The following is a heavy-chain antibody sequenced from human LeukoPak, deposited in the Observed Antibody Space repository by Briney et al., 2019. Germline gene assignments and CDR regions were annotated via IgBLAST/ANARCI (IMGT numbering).Heavy chain of an antibody. Sequence: GGSLRLSCAASGFTFSSYEMNWVRQAPGKGLEGVSYISGSGSTIYYADSVKGRFTISRDNAKNSLYLQMNTLRAEDTAVYYCARIPRNSDAFDIWGQGTMVTVSS. CDR1: GFTFSSYE. D-gene: IGHD1-1*01. CDR2: ISGSGSTI. J-gene: IGHJ3*02. V-gene: IGHV3-48*03. CDR3: ARIPRNSDAFDI.